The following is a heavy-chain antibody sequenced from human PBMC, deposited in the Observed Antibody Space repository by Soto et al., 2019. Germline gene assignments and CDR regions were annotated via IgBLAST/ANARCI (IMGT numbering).Heavy chain of an antibody. J-gene: IGHJ4*02. Sequence: ASVKVSCKASGYTFTSYYMHWVRQAPGQGLEWMGIINPSGGSTSYAQRFQGRVTMTRDTSTSTVYMGLSSLRSEDTAVYYCAQAQYGALDYWGQGTLVTVSS. D-gene: IGHD4-17*01. CDR3: AQAQYGALDY. CDR1: GYTFTSYY. CDR2: INPSGGST. V-gene: IGHV1-46*01.